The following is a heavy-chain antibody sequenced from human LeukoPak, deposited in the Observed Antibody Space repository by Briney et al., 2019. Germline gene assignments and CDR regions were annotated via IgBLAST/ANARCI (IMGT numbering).Heavy chain of an antibody. CDR2: ISSSSNTI. J-gene: IGHJ4*02. CDR1: GFTFSNYS. Sequence: GGSLRLSCAASGFTFSNYSMNWVRQAPGKGLEWVSYISSSSNTIYYADSVKGRFTISRDNAQNSLYLQMNSLRAEDTAVYYCARRLRRNYFDYWGQGTLVTVSS. CDR3: ARRLRRNYFDY. V-gene: IGHV3-48*01. D-gene: IGHD4-17*01.